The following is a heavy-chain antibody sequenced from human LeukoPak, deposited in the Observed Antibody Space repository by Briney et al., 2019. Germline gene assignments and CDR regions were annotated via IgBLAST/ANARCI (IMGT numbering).Heavy chain of an antibody. CDR1: GGTFSSYA. D-gene: IGHD3-22*01. CDR3: ARALITMIYDAFDI. V-gene: IGHV1-69*13. CDR2: IVPIFGTA. Sequence: ASVKVSCKASGGTFSSYAISWVRQAPGQGLEWMGGIVPIFGTANYAQKFQGRVTITADESTSTAYMELSSLRSEDTAVYYCARALITMIYDAFDIWGQGTMVTVSS. J-gene: IGHJ3*02.